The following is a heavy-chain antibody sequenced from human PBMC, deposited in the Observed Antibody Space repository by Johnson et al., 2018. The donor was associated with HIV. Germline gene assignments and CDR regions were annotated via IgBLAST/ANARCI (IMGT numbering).Heavy chain of an antibody. V-gene: IGHV3-66*01. CDR1: GFSFIDYA. CDR2: IYSGGST. J-gene: IGHJ3*01. Sequence: VQLVESGGGVVRPGGSLRLSCVASGFSFIDYAMIWVRQAPGKGLEWVSVIYSGGSTYYADSVRGRFTISRDNSKNTLYLQMSSLRAEDTAMYYCARDGESQQLPLGDAFDVWGQGTMVTVSS. CDR3: ARDGESQQLPLGDAFDV. D-gene: IGHD6-13*01.